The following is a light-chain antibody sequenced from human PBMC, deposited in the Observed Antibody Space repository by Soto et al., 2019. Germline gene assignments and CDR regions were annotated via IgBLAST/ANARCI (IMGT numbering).Light chain of an antibody. J-gene: IGLJ2*01. CDR3: QTWGTAYVL. CDR1: SGHSSYA. CDR2: VNSDGSH. Sequence: QLVLTQSPSASASLGASVELTCTLSSGHSSYAIAWHQQQPEKGPRYLMKVNSDGSHSKGDGIPDRFSGSSSGAERYFTISSLQSEDEADYYCQTWGTAYVLFGGGTKLTVL. V-gene: IGLV4-69*01.